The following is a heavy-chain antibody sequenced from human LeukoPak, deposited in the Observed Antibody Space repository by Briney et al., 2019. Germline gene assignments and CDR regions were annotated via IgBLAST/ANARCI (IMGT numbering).Heavy chain of an antibody. CDR3: ARHSGHSSWYYGLDV. D-gene: IGHD6-13*01. CDR1: GGTFSNHA. J-gene: IGHJ6*02. Sequence: SVTVSCKASGGTFSNHAFSWVRQAPGQGLEWMGGIIPIDDSTNYVQKFQDRVMITADEATNIIYMELGSLKSEDTAEYYCARHSGHSSWYYGLDVWGQGTTVIDSS. V-gene: IGHV1-69*13. CDR2: IIPIDDST.